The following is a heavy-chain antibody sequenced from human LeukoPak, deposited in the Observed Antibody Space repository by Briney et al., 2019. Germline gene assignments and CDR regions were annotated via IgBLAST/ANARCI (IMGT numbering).Heavy chain of an antibody. Sequence: QAGGSLRLSCAASGFTFSSYSMSWVRQAPGKGLEWVSAISSNSGSTYYADSVRGRFTISRDNSKNTLYLQMNSLRAEDTAVYHCAKFVGAAGVRWFDPWGQGALVTVSS. CDR1: GFTFSSYS. D-gene: IGHD6-13*01. CDR2: ISSNSGST. CDR3: AKFVGAAGVRWFDP. V-gene: IGHV3-23*01. J-gene: IGHJ5*02.